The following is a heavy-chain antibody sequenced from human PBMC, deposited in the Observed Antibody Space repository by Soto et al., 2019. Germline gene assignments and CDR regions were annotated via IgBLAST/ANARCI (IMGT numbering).Heavy chain of an antibody. CDR1: GITFEDHG. V-gene: IGHV3-9*01. Sequence: DVQLVESGGGLVQPGRSLRLSCAASGITFEDHGMHWVRQAPGKGLEWVSGISWNSGSIAYADSVRGRFTISRDNAKNSLYLQMHSLRIEDTALYYCAKSFGPSYYFDMDVWGTGTTVTVSS. J-gene: IGHJ6*03. D-gene: IGHD3-10*01. CDR2: ISWNSGSI. CDR3: AKSFGPSYYFDMDV.